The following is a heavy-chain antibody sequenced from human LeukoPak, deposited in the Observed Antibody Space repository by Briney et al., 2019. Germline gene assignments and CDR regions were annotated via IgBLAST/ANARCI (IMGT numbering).Heavy chain of an antibody. Sequence: GRSLRLSCAASGFTFSDYWMPWVRQAPGKGLEWVARIYSDVRRIKYADSVKGRFTISRDNAKNTLYLQMNALRVEDTAVYYCATSPVISRDWGQGTLVTVSS. V-gene: IGHV3-74*03. D-gene: IGHD2-21*01. J-gene: IGHJ4*02. CDR3: ATSPVISRD. CDR2: IYSDVRRI. CDR1: GFTFSDYW.